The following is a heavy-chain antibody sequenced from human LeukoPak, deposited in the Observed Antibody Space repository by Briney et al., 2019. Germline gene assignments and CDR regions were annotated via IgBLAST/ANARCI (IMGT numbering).Heavy chain of an antibody. D-gene: IGHD2-21*02. CDR1: GYTFTGYY. V-gene: IGHV1-46*01. CDR3: ARDIVVVTATAPHDAFDI. J-gene: IGHJ3*02. CDR2: INPSGGST. Sequence: ASVKVSCKASGYTFTGYYMHWVRQAPGQGLEWMGIINPSGGSTSYAQKFQGRVTMTRDMSTSTVYMELSSLRSEDTAVYYCARDIVVVTATAPHDAFDIWGQGTMVTVSS.